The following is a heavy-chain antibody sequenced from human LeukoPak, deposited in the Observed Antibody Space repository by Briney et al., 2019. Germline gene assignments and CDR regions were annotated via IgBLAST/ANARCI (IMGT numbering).Heavy chain of an antibody. CDR1: GFTFSSNW. J-gene: IGHJ4*02. V-gene: IGHV3-7*01. CDR3: ARENIAAAGPNPNFDH. Sequence: GGSLRLSCAASGFTFSSNWMSWVRQAPGKGLEWVANIKEDGSEKYYVDSVKGRFTISRDNAKNTLYLQMNSLRAEDTAVYYCARENIAAAGPNPNFDHWGQGTLVTVSS. D-gene: IGHD6-13*01. CDR2: IKEDGSEK.